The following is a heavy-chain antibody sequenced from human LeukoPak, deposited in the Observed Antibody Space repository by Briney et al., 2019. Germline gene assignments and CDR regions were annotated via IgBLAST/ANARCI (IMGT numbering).Heavy chain of an antibody. CDR2: ISWNSGSI. D-gene: IGHD5-18*01. Sequence: PGRSLRLSCAASGFTFDDYAMHWVRQAPGKGLEWVSGISWNSGSIGYADSVKGRFTISRDNAKNSLYLQMNSLRAEDTAVYYCAKDPGYSFTAGVFDYWGQGTLVTVSS. V-gene: IGHV3-9*01. CDR3: AKDPGYSFTAGVFDY. J-gene: IGHJ4*02. CDR1: GFTFDDYA.